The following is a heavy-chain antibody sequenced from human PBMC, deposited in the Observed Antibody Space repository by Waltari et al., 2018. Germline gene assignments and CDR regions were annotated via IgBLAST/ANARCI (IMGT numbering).Heavy chain of an antibody. Sequence: EVQLLESGGGLVQPGGSLRLSCAASGFTFSSYAMSWVRPAPGKGLEWVSAIRCSCGSTYYADSVKGRFTISRDNSKNKLYLQMNSLRAEDTAVYYCAKDLKLTTMIVVVITTGFDYWGQGTLVTVSS. V-gene: IGHV3-23*01. J-gene: IGHJ4*02. D-gene: IGHD3-22*01. CDR1: GFTFSSYA. CDR3: AKDLKLTTMIVVVITTGFDY. CDR2: IRCSCGST.